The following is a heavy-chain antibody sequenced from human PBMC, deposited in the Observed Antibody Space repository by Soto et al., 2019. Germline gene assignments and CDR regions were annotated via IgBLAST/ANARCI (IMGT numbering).Heavy chain of an antibody. CDR1: GFSFSSCE. Sequence: GGSLRLSCAASGFSFSSCEMSWVRQAPGKGLEWVSYISGSGTSTQYSDSVKGRFTISRDNAKNSLHLQMNSLGAEDTAVYYCASKIVTPGYHYYDYWGQGTLVTVSS. V-gene: IGHV3-48*03. J-gene: IGHJ4*02. CDR2: ISGSGTST. D-gene: IGHD3-9*01. CDR3: ASKIVTPGYHYYDY.